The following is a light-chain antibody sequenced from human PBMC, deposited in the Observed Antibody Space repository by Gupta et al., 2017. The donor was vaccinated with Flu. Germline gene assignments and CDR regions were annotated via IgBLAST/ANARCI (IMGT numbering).Light chain of an antibody. V-gene: IGLV2-14*04. CDR1: TSNVVGYSA. Sequence: TITCTGTTSNVVGYSASSSCHQHPGTAPTLVIFYVSNRPSGISTRFSCSNSGNTASPTASGLQAEDEADDYYCSYTNGSTLVVVFGGGTKLTVL. J-gene: IGLJ2*01. CDR3: CSYTNGSTLVVV. CDR2: YVS.